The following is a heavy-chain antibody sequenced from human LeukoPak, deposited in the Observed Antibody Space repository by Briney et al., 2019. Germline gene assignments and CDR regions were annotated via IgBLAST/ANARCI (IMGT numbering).Heavy chain of an antibody. V-gene: IGHV5-51*01. CDR1: GFSFSDYW. CDR3: ARRQAYRSRGILYYYMDV. D-gene: IGHD6-13*01. Sequence: GESLKISCEASGFSFSDYWIGLVRQLPGKALEWMGIIHAGDSDSRYSTSFQGQVIISADKSINTAYLQWSSLKASDTAVYYCARRQAYRSRGILYYYMDVWGKGTAVTDSS. J-gene: IGHJ6*03. CDR2: IHAGDSDS.